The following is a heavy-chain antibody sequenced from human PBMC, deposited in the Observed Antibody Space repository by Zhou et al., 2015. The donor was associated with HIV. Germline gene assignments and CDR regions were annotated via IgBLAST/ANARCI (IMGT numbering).Heavy chain of an antibody. CDR3: ARGSVVRDLLIRGTIYYGNYDVLRVPNGTVTVDRL. CDR1: GGTFSSYT. CDR2: IIPILGIA. Sequence: QVQLVQSGAEVKKPGSSVKVSCKASGGTFSSYTISWVRQAPGQGLEWMGRIIPILGIANYAQKFQGRVTITADKSTSTAYMELSSLRSEDTAVYYCARGSVVRDLLIRGTIYYGNYDVLRVPNGTVTVDRLRVQG. J-gene: IGHJ3*01. D-gene: IGHD4-11*01. V-gene: IGHV1-69*02.